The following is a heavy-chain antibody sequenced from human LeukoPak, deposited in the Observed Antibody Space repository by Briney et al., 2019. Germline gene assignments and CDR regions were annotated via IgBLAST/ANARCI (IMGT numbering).Heavy chain of an antibody. CDR3: ASLPYIMVVTEPFDY. D-gene: IGHD2-21*02. CDR2: ISSSGSTI. Sequence: GGSLRLSCAASGFTFSDYYMSWIRQAPGKGLEWVSYISSSGSTIYYADSVKGRFTISRDNAKNSLYLQMNSLRAEDTAVYYCASLPYIMVVTEPFDYWGQGTLVTVSS. CDR1: GFTFSDYY. J-gene: IGHJ4*02. V-gene: IGHV3-11*04.